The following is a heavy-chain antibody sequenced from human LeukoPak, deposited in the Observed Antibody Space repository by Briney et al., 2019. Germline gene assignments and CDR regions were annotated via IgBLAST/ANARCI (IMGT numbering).Heavy chain of an antibody. CDR1: GFTFSNYA. D-gene: IGHD2-2*02. V-gene: IGHV3-23*01. CDR3: AKDWYAGYCISTTCYTGFDY. J-gene: IGHJ4*02. CDR2: ISGSAGGT. Sequence: GGSLRLSCAASGFTFSNYAMSWVRQAPGKGLEWVSAISGSAGGTYYADSVKGRFTISRDNSKNTLYLQMNSLRAEDTAVYYCAKDWYAGYCISTTCYTGFDYWGQGTLVTVSS.